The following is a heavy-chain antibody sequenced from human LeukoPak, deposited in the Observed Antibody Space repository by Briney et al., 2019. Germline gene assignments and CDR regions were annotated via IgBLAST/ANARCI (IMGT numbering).Heavy chain of an antibody. Sequence: PGGSLRLSCPASGFTFSSYVMHWVRQAPGKGLEWVAVISFDGSDKYYADSVKGRFTISRDNSKNTLYLQMNSLRAEDTAVYYCARATRFGELLYTYFDHWGQGTLVTVSS. J-gene: IGHJ4*02. D-gene: IGHD3-10*02. CDR1: GFTFSSYV. V-gene: IGHV3-30*04. CDR2: ISFDGSDK. CDR3: ARATRFGELLYTYFDH.